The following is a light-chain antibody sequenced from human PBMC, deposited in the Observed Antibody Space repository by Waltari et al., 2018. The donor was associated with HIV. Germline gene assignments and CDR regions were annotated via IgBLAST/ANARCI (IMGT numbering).Light chain of an antibody. Sequence: QSVLTQPPSVSEAPRQRVPISCSGSSSNIGNNAVSWYQQLPGKAAKLLIFYDDLLPSGVSDRFSGSKSGTSASLAISGLQSEDEADYYCAAWDDSLNGYVFGTGTQVTV. CDR1: SSNIGNNA. CDR2: YDD. J-gene: IGLJ1*01. V-gene: IGLV1-36*01. CDR3: AAWDDSLNGYV.